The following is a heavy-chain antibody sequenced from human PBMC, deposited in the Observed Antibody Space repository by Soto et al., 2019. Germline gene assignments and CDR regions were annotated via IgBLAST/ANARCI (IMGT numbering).Heavy chain of an antibody. J-gene: IGHJ4*02. Sequence: QVQLQESGPGLVKPSQTVSLTCTVSGGSISSGGHYWSWIRQHPGKGLEWIGYIYYTGSTYYNPSLKSPVSISVDTSKNQFSLKLSSVTAADTAVYYCARAGPYDFWSGYPFEYWGQGTLVTVSS. CDR3: ARAGPYDFWSGYPFEY. V-gene: IGHV4-31*01. CDR1: GGSISSGGHY. D-gene: IGHD3-3*01. CDR2: IYYTGST.